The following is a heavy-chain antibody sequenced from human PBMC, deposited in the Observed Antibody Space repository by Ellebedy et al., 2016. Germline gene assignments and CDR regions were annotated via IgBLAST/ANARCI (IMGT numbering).Heavy chain of an antibody. V-gene: IGHV3-21*01. D-gene: IGHD6-13*01. CDR3: AREDDRSRWKRYYFES. CDR1: GFIFGSYG. CDR2: ISSSSNYI. J-gene: IGHJ4*02. Sequence: GESLKISXAASGFIFGSYGMNWVRQAPGKGLEWVSSISSSSNYIYYGDSVKGRFTISRDNAKKSLYLQMNSLRADDTTVYYCAREDDRSRWKRYYFESWGQGAPVTVSS.